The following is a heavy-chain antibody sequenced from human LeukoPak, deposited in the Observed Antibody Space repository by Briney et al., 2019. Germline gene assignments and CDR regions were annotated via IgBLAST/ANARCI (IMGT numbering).Heavy chain of an antibody. Sequence: SETLSLTCDVSGVYGGSFNAFLWSWVRQPPGKGLEWIGEINHSGSTNCNPSLKSRVTISVDTSKNQFSLKLSSVTAADTAVYYCARGEYENTGNWFDPWGQGTLVTVSS. CDR3: ARGEYENTGNWFDP. J-gene: IGHJ5*02. CDR2: INHSGST. V-gene: IGHV4-34*01. D-gene: IGHD2-2*01. CDR1: GGSFNAFL.